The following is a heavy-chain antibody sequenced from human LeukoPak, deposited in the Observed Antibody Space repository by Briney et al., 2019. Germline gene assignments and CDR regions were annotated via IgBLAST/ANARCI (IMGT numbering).Heavy chain of an antibody. CDR3: ATKAPGTLDAFDI. CDR1: GYTFTSYG. J-gene: IGHJ3*02. D-gene: IGHD1-1*01. V-gene: IGHV1-18*01. Sequence: ASVKVSCKASGYTFTSYGISWVRQAPGRGLEWMGWISAYNGNTNYAQKLQGRVTMTTDTSTSTAYMELRSLRSDDTAVYYCATKAPGTLDAFDIWGQGTMVTVSS. CDR2: ISAYNGNT.